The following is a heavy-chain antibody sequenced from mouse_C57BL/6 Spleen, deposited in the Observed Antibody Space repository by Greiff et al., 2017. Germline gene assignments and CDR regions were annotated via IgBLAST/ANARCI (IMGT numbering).Heavy chain of an antibody. CDR3: ARGGDYYGSSLYWYFDV. CDR2: ISYSGST. Sequence: VQLKESGPGMVKPSQSLSLTCTVTGYSITSGYDWHWIRHFPGNKLEWMGYISYSGSTNYNPSLKSRISITHDTSKNHFFLKLNSVTTEDTATYYCARGGDYYGSSLYWYFDVWGTGTTVTVSS. D-gene: IGHD1-1*01. J-gene: IGHJ1*03. V-gene: IGHV3-1*01. CDR1: GYSITSGYD.